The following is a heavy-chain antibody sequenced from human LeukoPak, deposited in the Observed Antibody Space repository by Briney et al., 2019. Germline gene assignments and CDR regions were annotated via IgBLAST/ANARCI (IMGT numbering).Heavy chain of an antibody. CDR1: GFTFSSYA. Sequence: GGSLRLSCAASGFTFSSYAMSWVRRAPGKGLEWVSAISGSGGSTYYADSVKGRFTISRDNSKNTPYLQMNSLRAEDTAVYYRAKIAAMASYYFDYWGQGTLVTVSS. CDR3: AKIAAMASYYFDY. V-gene: IGHV3-23*01. CDR2: ISGSGGST. D-gene: IGHD5-18*01. J-gene: IGHJ4*02.